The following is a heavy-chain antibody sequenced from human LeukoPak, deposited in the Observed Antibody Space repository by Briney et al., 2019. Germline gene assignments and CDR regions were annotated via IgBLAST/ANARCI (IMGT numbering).Heavy chain of an antibody. V-gene: IGHV1-69*13. J-gene: IGHJ6*02. CDR3: ARISLVAIWGYYYGMDV. Sequence: ASVKVSCKASGGTFSSYSISWVRQAPGQGLEWMGGIIPIFDTADYAQKFQGRVTITADESTSTAYMELSSLRSEDTAAFYCARISLVAIWGYYYGMDVWGQGTTVTVSS. D-gene: IGHD2-15*01. CDR1: GGTFSSYS. CDR2: IIPIFDTA.